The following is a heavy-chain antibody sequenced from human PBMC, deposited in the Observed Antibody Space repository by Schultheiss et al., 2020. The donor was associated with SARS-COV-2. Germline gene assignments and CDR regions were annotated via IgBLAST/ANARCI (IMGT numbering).Heavy chain of an antibody. J-gene: IGHJ5*02. CDR1: GGSVSSGSYY. Sequence: SETLSLTCTVSGGSVSSGSYYWYWIRQPPGKGLEWIGSIYYSGSTNHNPSLKSRVTISVDTSKNQFSLKLSSVTAADTAVYYCARGSNWFDPWGQGTLVTVSS. CDR2: IYYSGST. V-gene: IGHV4-61*01. CDR3: ARGSNWFDP. D-gene: IGHD3-10*01.